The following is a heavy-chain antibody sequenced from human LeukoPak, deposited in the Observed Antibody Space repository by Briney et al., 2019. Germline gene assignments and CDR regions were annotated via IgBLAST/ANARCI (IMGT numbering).Heavy chain of an antibody. CDR2: ISYDGSNK. V-gene: IGHV3-30*18. CDR1: GFTFSSYG. CDR3: AKDTTIIGGAFDI. J-gene: IGHJ3*02. Sequence: GGSLRLSCAASGFTFSSYGMHWVRQAPGKGLEWVAVISYDGSNKYYADSVKGRFTISRDNSKNTLYLQMNSLRAEDTAVYYCAKDTTIIGGAFDIWGQGTMVTVSS. D-gene: IGHD3-3*01.